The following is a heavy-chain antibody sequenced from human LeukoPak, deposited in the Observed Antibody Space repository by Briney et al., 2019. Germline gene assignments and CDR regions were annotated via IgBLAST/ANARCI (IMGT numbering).Heavy chain of an antibody. CDR2: INPNSGGT. D-gene: IGHD5-12*01. CDR1: GYTFSGYY. CDR3: ARDCGYEGLYYYYYMDV. V-gene: IGHV1-2*02. J-gene: IGHJ6*03. Sequence: ASVRVSCKASGYTFSGYYMHWVRQAPGQGLEWMGWINPNSGGTNYAQKFQGRVTMTRDTSISTAYMELSRLRSDDTAVYYCARDCGYEGLYYYYYMDVWGKGTTVTVSS.